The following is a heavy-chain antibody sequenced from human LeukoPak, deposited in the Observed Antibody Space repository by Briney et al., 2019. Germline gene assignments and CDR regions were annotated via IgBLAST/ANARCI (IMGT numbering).Heavy chain of an antibody. CDR1: GFTFDSYS. Sequence: GGSLRLSCAVSGFTFDSYSMNWVRQAPGKGLEWVASISSSESYIYYADSVKGRFTISRDNAKNSLYLQMNSLRADDTAVYYCARDPRFPRLAQPNYYFDYWGQGTLVTVSS. J-gene: IGHJ4*02. D-gene: IGHD6-19*01. CDR3: ARDPRFPRLAQPNYYFDY. V-gene: IGHV3-21*01. CDR2: ISSSESYI.